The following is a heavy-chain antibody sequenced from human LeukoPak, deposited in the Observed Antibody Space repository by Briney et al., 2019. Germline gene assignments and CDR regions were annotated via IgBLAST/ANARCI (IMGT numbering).Heavy chain of an antibody. CDR2: IYYSGST. D-gene: IGHD1-14*01. V-gene: IGHV4-59*01. J-gene: IGHJ4*02. Sequence: SETLSLTCAVYGGSFSGYYWTWIRQPPGKGLEWIAYIYYSGSTDYNPSLKSRVTISVDTSNNQFSLKLSSVTAADTAVYYCARATGDIHIDYWGQGTLVTVSS. CDR1: GGSFSGYY. CDR3: ARATGDIHIDY.